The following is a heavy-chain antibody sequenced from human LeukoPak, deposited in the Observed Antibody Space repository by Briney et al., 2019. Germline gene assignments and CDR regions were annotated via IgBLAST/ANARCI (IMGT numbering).Heavy chain of an antibody. V-gene: IGHV4-34*01. CDR1: GGSFSGYY. D-gene: IGHD3-16*02. CDR2: INHSGST. Sequence: PSETLSLTCAVYGGSFSGYYWSWIRQPPGKGLEWIGEINHSGSTNYNPSLKSRVTISVDTSKNQFSLKLRSVTAADTAVYYCARGPNYVWGSYRYFDYWGQGTLVTVSS. CDR3: ARGPNYVWGSYRYFDY. J-gene: IGHJ4*02.